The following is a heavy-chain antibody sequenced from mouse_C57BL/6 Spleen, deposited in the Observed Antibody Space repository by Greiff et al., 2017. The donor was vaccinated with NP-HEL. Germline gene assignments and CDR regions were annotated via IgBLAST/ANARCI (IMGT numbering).Heavy chain of an antibody. CDR1: GYAFTNYL. Sequence: QVQLQQSGAELVRPGTSVKVSCKASGYAFTNYLIEWVKQRPGQGLEWIGVINPGSGGTNYNEKFKGKATLTADKSSSTAYMQLSSLTSEDSAVYFCARREIYYGNPYYYAMDYWGQGTSVTVSS. J-gene: IGHJ4*01. CDR2: INPGSGGT. V-gene: IGHV1-54*01. D-gene: IGHD2-1*01. CDR3: ARREIYYGNPYYYAMDY.